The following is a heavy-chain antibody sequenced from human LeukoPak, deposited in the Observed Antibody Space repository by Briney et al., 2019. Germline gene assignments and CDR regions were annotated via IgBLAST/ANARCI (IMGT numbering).Heavy chain of an antibody. CDR2: INHSGST. J-gene: IGHJ4*02. V-gene: IGHV4-39*07. D-gene: IGHD4-17*01. Sequence: SETLSLTCTLSGGTVTSSTYFWGWIRQPPGKGLEWIGEINHSGSTNYNPSLKSRVTISVDTSKNQFSLKLSSVTAADTAVYYCARGGGMTTVTNYFDYWGQGTLVTVSS. CDR1: GGTVTSSTYF. CDR3: ARGGGMTTVTNYFDY.